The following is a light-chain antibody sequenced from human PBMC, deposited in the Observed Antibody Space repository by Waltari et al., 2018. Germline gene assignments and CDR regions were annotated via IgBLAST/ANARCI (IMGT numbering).Light chain of an antibody. CDR3: QQYYKTPRT. V-gene: IGKV1-NL1*01. Sequence: DAQMTQSPSSLSASVGGGVTITCRASQGIDNSLAWYQQKPGKAPKLLLFDASTLESGFPSRFRGRGSGAHYTLTITSLQPDDFGTYYCQQYYKTPRTFGQGTKVEIK. CDR2: DAS. CDR1: QGIDNS. J-gene: IGKJ1*01.